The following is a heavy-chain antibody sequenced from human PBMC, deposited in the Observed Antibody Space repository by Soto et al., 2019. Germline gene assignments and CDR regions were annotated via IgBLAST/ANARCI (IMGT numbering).Heavy chain of an antibody. V-gene: IGHV3-48*01. CDR1: GFTFRTFG. CDR3: ARDLGKATATFTMDC. Sequence: GGSLRLSCAASGFTFRTFGMNWVRLTPGKGLEWISYISSSSSFIFYAASVVGRFTISRNNAFNSLYLQMNSLRAEDTAVYYCARDLGKATATFTMDCRGPENAVTVSS. CDR2: ISSSSSFI. D-gene: IGHD2-21*02. J-gene: IGHJ4*02.